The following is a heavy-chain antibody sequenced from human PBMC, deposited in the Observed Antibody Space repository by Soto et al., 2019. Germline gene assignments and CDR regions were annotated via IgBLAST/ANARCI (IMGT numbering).Heavy chain of an antibody. CDR1: GYTFTTYY. D-gene: IGHD3-16*01. J-gene: IGHJ5*02. V-gene: IGHV1-46*01. CDR3: ARGVGGEPRLNWFDP. CDR2: LNPSGGST. Sequence: QVQLVQSGAEVKKPGASVKISCKASGYTFTTYYIHWVRQAPGQGLEWVGILNPSGGSTSNAQKFQGRVTMTRDRSTDTAFMELSSRRSEDTAVYYCARGVGGEPRLNWFDPWGPGTLVTVSS.